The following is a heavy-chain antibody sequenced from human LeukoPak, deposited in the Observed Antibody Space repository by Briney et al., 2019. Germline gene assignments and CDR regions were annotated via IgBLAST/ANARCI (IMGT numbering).Heavy chain of an antibody. J-gene: IGHJ4*02. V-gene: IGHV3-64*01. CDR3: ARGAQLTDY. CDR2: IGADGGTT. CDR1: GFTFYTYG. Sequence: GGSLRLSCAASGFTFYTYGMLWLRQAPGKGLEYVSGIGADGGTTYYANSVKGRFTISRDNSKNMLYLQMGSLTADDMAVYYCARGAQLTDYWGQGTLVTVSS. D-gene: IGHD6-13*01.